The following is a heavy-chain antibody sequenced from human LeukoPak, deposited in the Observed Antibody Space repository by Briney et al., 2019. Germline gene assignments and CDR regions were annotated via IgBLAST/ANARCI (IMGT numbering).Heavy chain of an antibody. CDR3: AKRAYYYDSSDYYFDY. Sequence: PGRSLRLSCTASGFTFSSYAMSWVRQAPGKGLEWVSAISGSGGSTYYADSVKGRFTISRDNSKNTLYLQMNSLRAEDTAVYYCAKRAYYYDSSDYYFDYWDQGTLVTVSS. V-gene: IGHV3-23*01. CDR2: ISGSGGST. D-gene: IGHD3-22*01. J-gene: IGHJ4*02. CDR1: GFTFSSYA.